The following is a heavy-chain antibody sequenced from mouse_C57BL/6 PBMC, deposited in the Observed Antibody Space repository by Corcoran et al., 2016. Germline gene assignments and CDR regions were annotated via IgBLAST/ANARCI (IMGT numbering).Heavy chain of an antibody. V-gene: IGHV1-26*01. Sequence: EVQLQQSGPELVKPGASLKISCKASGYTFTDYYMNWVKQSHGKSLEWIGDINPNNGGTSYNQKFKGKATLTVDKSSSTAYMELRSLTSEDSAVYYCARPFYYYGSSSQSFDYWGQGTTLTVSS. J-gene: IGHJ2*01. CDR1: GYTFTDYY. CDR3: ARPFYYYGSSSQSFDY. D-gene: IGHD1-1*01. CDR2: INPNNGGT.